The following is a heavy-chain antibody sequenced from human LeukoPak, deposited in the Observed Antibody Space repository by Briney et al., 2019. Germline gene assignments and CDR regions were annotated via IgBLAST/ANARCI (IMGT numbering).Heavy chain of an antibody. CDR3: ALTATVTNKQEPLGV. CDR2: IYYSGST. V-gene: IGHV4-39*01. J-gene: IGHJ6*02. Sequence: PSETLSLTCTVSGGSISSSSYYWGWIRQPPGKGLEWIGSIYYSGSTYYNPSLKSRVTISVDTSKNQFSLKLSSVTAADTAVYYCALTATVTNKQEPLGVWGQGTTVTVSS. D-gene: IGHD4-17*01. CDR1: GGSISSSSYY.